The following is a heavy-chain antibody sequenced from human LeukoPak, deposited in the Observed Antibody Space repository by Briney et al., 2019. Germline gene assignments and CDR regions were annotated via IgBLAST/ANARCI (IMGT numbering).Heavy chain of an antibody. CDR3: ARDFVVVAATPRDY. V-gene: IGHV3-48*04. CDR1: GFTFSSYS. CDR2: ISSSSSTI. D-gene: IGHD2-15*01. Sequence: PGGSLRLSCAASGFTFSSYSMNWVRQAPGKGLEWVSYISSSSSTIYYADSVKGRFTISRDNAKNSLYLQMNSLRAEDTAVYYCARDFVVVAATPRDYWGQGTLVTVSS. J-gene: IGHJ4*02.